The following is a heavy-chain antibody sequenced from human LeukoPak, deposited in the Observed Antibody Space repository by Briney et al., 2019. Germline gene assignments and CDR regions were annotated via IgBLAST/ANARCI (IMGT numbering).Heavy chain of an antibody. D-gene: IGHD3-3*01. CDR1: GDSISSARNY. V-gene: IGHV4-39*01. CDR3: ARHLYDFWSGYPSTFDY. CDR2: IYSSGST. Sequence: PSETLSLTCSVSGDSISSARNYWGWIRQSPGKGLEWLASIYSSGSTHSNPSLKSRVSISIDTSKNQFSLKLYSVTASDAAIYYCARHLYDFWSGYPSTFDYWGQGTLVTVSS. J-gene: IGHJ4*02.